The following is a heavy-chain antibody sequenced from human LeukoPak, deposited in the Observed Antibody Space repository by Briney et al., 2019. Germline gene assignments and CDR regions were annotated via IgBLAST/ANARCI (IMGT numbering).Heavy chain of an antibody. D-gene: IGHD3-3*01. V-gene: IGHV3-30*02. CDR1: GFTFSSYG. Sequence: GGSLRLSCAASGFTFSSYGMHWVRQAPGKGLEWVAFIRYDGSNKYYADSVKGRFTISRDNSKNTLYLQMNSLRAEDTAVYYCAKKFWSGYYFFGGYYMDVWAKGTTVTVSS. CDR2: IRYDGSNK. CDR3: AKKFWSGYYFFGGYYMDV. J-gene: IGHJ6*03.